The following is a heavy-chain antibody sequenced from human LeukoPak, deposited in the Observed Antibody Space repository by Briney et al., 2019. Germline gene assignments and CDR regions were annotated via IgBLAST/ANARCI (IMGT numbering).Heavy chain of an antibody. V-gene: IGHV4-34*01. J-gene: IGHJ5*02. CDR1: GGSFSGYY. CDR3: ARGARTITVRNNWFDP. Sequence: ASETLSLTCAVYGGSFSGYYWSWIRQPPGKGLEWIGEINHSGSTNYNPSLKSRVTISVDTPKNQISLKLSSVTAADTAVYYCARGARTITVRNNWFDPWGQGTLVTVSS. CDR2: INHSGST. D-gene: IGHD4-11*01.